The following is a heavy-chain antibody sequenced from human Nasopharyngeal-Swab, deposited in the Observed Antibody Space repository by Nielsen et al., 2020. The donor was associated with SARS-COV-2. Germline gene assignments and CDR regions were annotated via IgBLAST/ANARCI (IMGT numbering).Heavy chain of an antibody. Sequence: SETLSLTCAVYGGSFSGYYWSWIRQPPGKGLEWIGEINHSGSTNYNPSLKGRVTISVDTSKNQFSLKLSSVTAADTAVYYCARVIGNIVATMVDYWGQGTLVTVSS. CDR1: GGSFSGYY. CDR2: INHSGST. J-gene: IGHJ4*02. V-gene: IGHV4-34*01. CDR3: ARVIGNIVATMVDY. D-gene: IGHD5-12*01.